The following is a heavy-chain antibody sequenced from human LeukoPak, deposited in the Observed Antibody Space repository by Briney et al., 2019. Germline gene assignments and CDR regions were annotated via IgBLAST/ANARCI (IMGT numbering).Heavy chain of an antibody. V-gene: IGHV3-7*01. Sequence: GGSLRLSCAASGFTLSTFWMTWVRQAPGKGLEWVANIKQDGSEKYYVDSVKGRFTVSRDNAKNSLYLQMNSLRAEDTAVYCCARPRWLQFGPHDCWGQGTLVTVSS. CDR3: ARPRWLQFGPHDC. J-gene: IGHJ4*02. D-gene: IGHD5-12*01. CDR2: IKQDGSEK. CDR1: GFTLSTFW.